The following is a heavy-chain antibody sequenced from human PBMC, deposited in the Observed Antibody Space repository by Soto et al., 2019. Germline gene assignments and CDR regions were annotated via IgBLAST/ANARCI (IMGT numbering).Heavy chain of an antibody. CDR1: GFTFSDYY. Sequence: QVQLVESGGGLVKPGGSLRLSCAASGFTFSDYYMSWIRQAPGQGLEWVSYISSGAITIYYADSVKGRFTISRDNAKNPLYLQMNSLRAEDTAVYYCAGQYSSSSVEFWGQGTLVTVSS. J-gene: IGHJ4*02. D-gene: IGHD6-6*01. CDR2: ISSGAITI. CDR3: AGQYSSSSVEF. V-gene: IGHV3-11*01.